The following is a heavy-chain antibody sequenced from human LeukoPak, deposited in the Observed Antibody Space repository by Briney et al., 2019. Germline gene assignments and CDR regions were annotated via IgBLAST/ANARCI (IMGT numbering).Heavy chain of an antibody. J-gene: IGHJ4*02. Sequence: GGSLRLSCAASGFTFSSYAMHWVRQAPGKGLEWVAVISYGGNNKYYADSVKGRFTISRDNSKNTLYLQMNSLRAEDTAVYYCARGDTAMVPPLGYWGQGTLVTVSS. CDR3: ARGDTAMVPPLGY. V-gene: IGHV3-30-3*01. D-gene: IGHD5-18*01. CDR1: GFTFSSYA. CDR2: ISYGGNNK.